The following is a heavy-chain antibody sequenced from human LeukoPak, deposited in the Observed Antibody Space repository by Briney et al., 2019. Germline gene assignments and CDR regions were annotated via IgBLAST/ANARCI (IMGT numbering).Heavy chain of an antibody. Sequence: SQTLSLTCTVSDGSISSAYRWTWIRQSAGKGLEWIGRVDTSGSTKYNPSLKSRVTISFDTSKNQFSLRLTFVTAADTAVYYCTSGEYTQGSDVWGQGTMVTVTS. V-gene: IGHV4-61*02. J-gene: IGHJ3*01. D-gene: IGHD4-17*01. CDR2: VDTSGST. CDR3: TSGEYTQGSDV. CDR1: DGSISSAYR.